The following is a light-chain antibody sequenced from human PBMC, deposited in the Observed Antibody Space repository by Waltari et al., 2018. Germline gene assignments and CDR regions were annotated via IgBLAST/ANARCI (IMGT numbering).Light chain of an antibody. Sequence: IVLTQSQGTLSLSQGDRATLSCWDSQSVGRALAWYQQKRGQAPRLLIYGASTRASGIPDRFSGSGSGTDFSLTINRLEPEDFAVYYCQHYVRLPVTFGQGTKVEIK. CDR3: QHYVRLPVT. CDR2: GAS. V-gene: IGKV3-20*01. J-gene: IGKJ1*01. CDR1: QSVGRA.